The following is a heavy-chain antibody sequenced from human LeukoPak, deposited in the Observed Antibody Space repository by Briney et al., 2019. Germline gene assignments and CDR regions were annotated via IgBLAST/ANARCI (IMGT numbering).Heavy chain of an antibody. Sequence: PSETLSLTCTVSGGSISSYYWSWVRQPPGKGLEWIGYIHYSGSTNSNPSLKSRVTISRDTSKNQFSLKLTSVTTADTAVYYCARAGGVKTAALDLDYWGQGTLVTVSS. CDR2: IHYSGST. J-gene: IGHJ4*02. CDR1: GGSISSYY. CDR3: ARAGGVKTAALDLDY. D-gene: IGHD6-25*01. V-gene: IGHV4-59*01.